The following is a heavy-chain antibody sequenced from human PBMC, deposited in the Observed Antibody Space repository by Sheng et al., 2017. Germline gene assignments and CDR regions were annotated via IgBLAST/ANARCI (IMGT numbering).Heavy chain of an antibody. CDR2: ISYDGSNK. CDR3: ARGLGYCTGGVRSTGCAFDY. V-gene: IGHV3-30-3*01. D-gene: IGHD2-8*02. J-gene: IGHJ4*02. Sequence: QVQLVESGGGVVQPGRSLRLSCAASGFTFSSYAMHWVRQAPGKGLEWVAVISYDGSNKYYADSVKGRFTISRDNSKNTLYLQMNSLRAEDTAVYYCARGLGYCTGGVRSTGCAFDYWGQGTLVTVSS. CDR1: GFTFSSYA.